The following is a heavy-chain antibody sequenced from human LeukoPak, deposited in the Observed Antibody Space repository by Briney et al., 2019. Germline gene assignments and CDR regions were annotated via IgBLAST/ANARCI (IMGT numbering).Heavy chain of an antibody. CDR3: AGTRRLAVAGNY. V-gene: IGHV3-21*01. D-gene: IGHD6-19*01. CDR2: ISSSSSYI. Sequence: GGSLRLSCAASGFTFSSYSMNWVRQAPGKGLEWVSSISSSSSYIYYADSVKGRFTISRDNAKNSLYLQMNSLRAEDTAVYYCAGTRRLAVAGNYWGQGTLVTVSS. J-gene: IGHJ4*02. CDR1: GFTFSSYS.